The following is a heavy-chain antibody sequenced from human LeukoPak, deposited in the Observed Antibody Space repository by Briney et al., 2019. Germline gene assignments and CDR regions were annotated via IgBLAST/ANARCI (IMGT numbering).Heavy chain of an antibody. D-gene: IGHD3-10*01. CDR2: ISGSGGST. J-gene: IGHJ6*02. CDR1: GFTFSSYA. CDR3: ARVADYGSSLGSYYGMDV. V-gene: IGHV3-23*01. Sequence: GGSLRLSCAASGFTFSSYAMSWVRQAPGKGLEWVSAISGSGGSTYYADSVKGRFTISRDNAKNSLYLQMNSLRAEDTALYHCARVADYGSSLGSYYGMDVWGQGTTVTVSS.